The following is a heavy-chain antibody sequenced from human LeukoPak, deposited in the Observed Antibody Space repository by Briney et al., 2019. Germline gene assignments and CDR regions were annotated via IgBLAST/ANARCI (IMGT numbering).Heavy chain of an antibody. V-gene: IGHV4-39*01. Sequence: SSETLSLTCTVSGGSISSSSYYWGWIRQPPGKGLEWIGSIYYSGSTYYNPSLKSRVTISVDTSKNQFSLKLSSVTAADPAVYYCARSLIYSGYDYYFDYWGQGTLVTVSS. CDR2: IYYSGST. CDR3: ARSLIYSGYDYYFDY. CDR1: GGSISSSSYY. D-gene: IGHD5-12*01. J-gene: IGHJ4*02.